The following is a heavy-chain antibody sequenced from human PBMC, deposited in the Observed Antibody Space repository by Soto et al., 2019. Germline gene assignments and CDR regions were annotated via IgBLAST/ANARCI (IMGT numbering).Heavy chain of an antibody. CDR3: ARNYCSGGTCYLFFDY. CDR1: GGSFSGYY. V-gene: IGHV4-34*01. Sequence: LSLTCAVYGGSFSGYYWSCIRQPPGKGLEWIGEINHRGSTNYNPSLKSRVTITIDRSKNQFSLRLSSVTAADTAVYYCARNYCSGGTCYLFFDYWGQGALVTVSS. CDR2: INHRGST. J-gene: IGHJ4*02. D-gene: IGHD2-15*01.